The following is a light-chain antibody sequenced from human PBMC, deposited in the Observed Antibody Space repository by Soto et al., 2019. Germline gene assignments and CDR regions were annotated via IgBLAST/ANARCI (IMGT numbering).Light chain of an antibody. V-gene: IGLV2-8*01. CDR1: SSDVSAYNY. CDR2: EVS. J-gene: IGLJ1*01. Sequence: QSALTQPPSASGSPGQSVTISCTGTSSDVSAYNYVSWYQQHPGKAPKLMIYEVSKRPSGVPDRFSGSKSGNTASLTVSGLQAEDEADYHCSSYEDGNIYVFGTGTKVTVL. CDR3: SSYEDGNIYV.